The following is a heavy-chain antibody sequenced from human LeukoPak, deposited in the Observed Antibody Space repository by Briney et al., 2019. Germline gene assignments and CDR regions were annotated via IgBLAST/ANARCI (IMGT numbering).Heavy chain of an antibody. J-gene: IGHJ5*02. CDR1: GGSISSDNYD. CDR3: ARAPAVVRGMVWFDP. CDR2: IYYSGST. D-gene: IGHD3-10*01. V-gene: IGHV4-39*01. Sequence: PSETLSLTCTVSGGSISSDNYDCGWIRQPPGKGLEWIGTIYYSGSTYYNPSLKSRVTTSVDASKNQFSLKLSSVTAADTAVYYCARAPAVVRGMVWFDPWGQGTLVTVSS.